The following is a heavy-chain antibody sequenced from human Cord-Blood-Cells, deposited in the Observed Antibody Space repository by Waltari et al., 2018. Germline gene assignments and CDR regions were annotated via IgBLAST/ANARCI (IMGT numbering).Heavy chain of an antibody. CDR3: ARENYYGSGSYDY. V-gene: IGHV1-69*01. CDR1: GGTFSSYD. Sequence: QVQLVQSGAEVKKPGSSVKVSCKASGGTFSSYDISWVRRAPGQGLEWMGGIIPIFGTANYAQKFQGRVTITADESTSTAYMELSSLRSEDTAVYYCARENYYGSGSYDYWGQGTLVTVSS. J-gene: IGHJ4*02. D-gene: IGHD3-10*01. CDR2: IIPIFGTA.